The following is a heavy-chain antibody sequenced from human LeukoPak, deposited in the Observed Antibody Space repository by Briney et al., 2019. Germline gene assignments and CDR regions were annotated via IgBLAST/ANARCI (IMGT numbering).Heavy chain of an antibody. V-gene: IGHV3-23*01. J-gene: IGHJ1*01. D-gene: IGHD4-17*01. CDR3: AKKAEVFGDSVTQH. CDR2: ISGTGGST. Sequence: PGGSLRLSCAASGFTFSSYAMSWVRQAPGKGLEGVSVISGTGGSTYYADSVKGRFIISRDNSKNTLYLQMNSLRAEDTAVYYCAKKAEVFGDSVTQHWGQGTLVTVSS. CDR1: GFTFSSYA.